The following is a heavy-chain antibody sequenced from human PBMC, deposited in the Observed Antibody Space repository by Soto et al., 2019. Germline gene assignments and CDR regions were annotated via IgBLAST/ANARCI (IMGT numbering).Heavy chain of an antibody. CDR3: ARDRGPGVGVVSRYFDL. J-gene: IGHJ2*01. CDR2: ISAYNGNT. Sequence: QVQLVQSGAEVKKPGASVKVSCKASGYTFTSYGISWVRQAPGQGLEWMGWISAYNGNTNYAQKLQGRVTMTTDTAXSXXYMELRSLRSDDTAVYYCARDRGPGVGVVSRYFDLWGRGTLVTVSS. CDR1: GYTFTSYG. D-gene: IGHD2-15*01. V-gene: IGHV1-18*01.